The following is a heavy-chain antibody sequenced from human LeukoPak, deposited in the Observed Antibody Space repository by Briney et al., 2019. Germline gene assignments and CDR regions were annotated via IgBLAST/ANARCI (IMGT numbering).Heavy chain of an antibody. Sequence: PGESLRISCAVSGFTFESTFTNWVRQAPGKGLEWVSSISSSGSFEHYADSFKGRFTVSRDNTNNTLFLHMNGLRAEDSATYYCTRDYGARDDWGQGTPVTVSS. V-gene: IGHV3-21*06. CDR1: GFTFESTF. D-gene: IGHD4-17*01. CDR2: ISSSGSFE. J-gene: IGHJ4*02. CDR3: TRDYGARDD.